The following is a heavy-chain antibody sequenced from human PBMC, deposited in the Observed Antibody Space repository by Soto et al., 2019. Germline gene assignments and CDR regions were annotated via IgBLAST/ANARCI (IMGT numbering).Heavy chain of an antibody. V-gene: IGHV4-34*01. D-gene: IGHD3-16*02. CDR2: INDSGNI. CDR3: ARVLLVCFGELSRRGGHYYYMDV. CDR1: GASFSGYQ. J-gene: IGHJ6*03. Sequence: QVQLQQWGAGLLKPSENLSLTCAVYGASFSGYQWTWIRQTPGKGLEWIGEINDSGNINYNPSPKRRVTIALNTPKNQSSLKLRSVTASDSAVYYWARVLLVCFGELSRRGGHYYYMDVWGKGNAVTVSS.